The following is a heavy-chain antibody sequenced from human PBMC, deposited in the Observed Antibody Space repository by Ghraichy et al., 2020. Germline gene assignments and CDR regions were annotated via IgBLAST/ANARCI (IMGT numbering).Heavy chain of an antibody. CDR3: AKIAVTGLWYFDL. CDR1: GFTVSSNY. V-gene: IGHV3-23*01. Sequence: LSLTCAASGFTVSSNYMSWVRQAPGKGLEWVSVISGSGGSAFYADSMKGRFTISRDNSNNNLYLQMNSLRAEDTAVYYCAKIAVTGLWYFDLWGRGTLVTGSS. J-gene: IGHJ2*01. CDR2: ISGSGGSA. D-gene: IGHD6-19*01.